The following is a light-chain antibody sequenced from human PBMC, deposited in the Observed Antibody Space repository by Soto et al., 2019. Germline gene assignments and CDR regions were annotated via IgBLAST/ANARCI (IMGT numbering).Light chain of an antibody. J-gene: IGLJ2*01. V-gene: IGLV1-44*01. CDR2: SDN. CDR1: SSNIGSKT. CDR3: EAWDDSLNGVV. Sequence: QPVLTQPPSASGTPGQRVAISCSGSSSNIGSKTVNWYQQLPGTAPKLLIYSDNQRPSGVPDRFSGSKSGTSASLAISGLQSEDEADYYCEAWDDSLNGVVFGGGTKLTVL.